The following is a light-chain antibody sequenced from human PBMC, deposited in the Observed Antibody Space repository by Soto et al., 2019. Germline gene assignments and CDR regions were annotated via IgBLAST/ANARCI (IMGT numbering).Light chain of an antibody. V-gene: IGLV1-40*01. CDR2: DTN. J-gene: IGLJ2*01. CDR3: ESYDNSLSVL. Sequence: QSVLTQPPSVSGAPGQRVTISCTGSSSNIGAGYDVHWYQQLPGAAPKLLIYDTNRRPSGVPDRFSGSKSGTSASLAITGLQTKDEANYYCESYDNSLSVLFGGGTKLTVL. CDR1: SSNIGAGYD.